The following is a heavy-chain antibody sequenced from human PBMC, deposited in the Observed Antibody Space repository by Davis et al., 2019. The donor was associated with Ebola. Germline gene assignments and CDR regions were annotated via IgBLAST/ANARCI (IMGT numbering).Heavy chain of an antibody. V-gene: IGHV5-10-1*01. J-gene: IGHJ6*02. CDR1: GNSFTSYW. D-gene: IGHD3-9*01. Sequence: GESLKISCKGSGNSFTSYWISWVRQMPGKGLEWMGRIDPSDSYTNYSPSFQGHVTISADKSISTAYLQWSSLKASDTAMYYCARPHVLRYFNWSDYGMDVWGQGTTVTVSS. CDR2: IDPSDSYT. CDR3: ARPHVLRYFNWSDYGMDV.